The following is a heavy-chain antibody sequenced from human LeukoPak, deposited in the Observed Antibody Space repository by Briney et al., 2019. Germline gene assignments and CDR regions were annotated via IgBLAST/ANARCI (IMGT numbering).Heavy chain of an antibody. CDR3: AREESGYDYSPFYY. Sequence: SETLSLTCTVSGGSISNYYWSWIRQPPGKELEWIGYIYHTGSTSYNPSLKSRVIMSVETSQNQFSLKVRSVTAADTAVYYCAREESGYDYSPFYYWGQGILVTVSS. V-gene: IGHV4-59*01. D-gene: IGHD5-12*01. CDR1: GGSISNYY. J-gene: IGHJ4*02. CDR2: IYHTGST.